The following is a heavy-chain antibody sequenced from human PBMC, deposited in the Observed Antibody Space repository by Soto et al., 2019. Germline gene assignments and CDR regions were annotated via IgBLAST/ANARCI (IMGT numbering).Heavy chain of an antibody. D-gene: IGHD6-19*01. J-gene: IGHJ3*02. Sequence: QVQLVQSGAEVKKPGASVKVSCKASGYTFTSYAMHWVRQAPGQRLEWMGWINAGNGNTKYSQKFQGRVTITRDTSASTAYMALSSLRSEATAVYYCARDSSGWSNAFDIWGQGTMFTVSS. CDR1: GYTFTSYA. CDR3: ARDSSGWSNAFDI. V-gene: IGHV1-3*01. CDR2: INAGNGNT.